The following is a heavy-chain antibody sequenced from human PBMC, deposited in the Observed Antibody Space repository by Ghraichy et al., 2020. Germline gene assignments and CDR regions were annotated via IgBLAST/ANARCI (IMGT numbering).Heavy chain of an antibody. V-gene: IGHV4-39*01. CDR3: ARRDGYCSGGRCYSDY. Sequence: SETLSLTCTVSGGSIRSSGYFWGWVRQPPGKGLEWIGSISYSGSTYYNPSLKSRLTISADTSKNQFFLKLRSMIAADTAVYFCARRDGYCSGGRCYSDYWGQGTLVTVTS. D-gene: IGHD2-15*01. CDR2: ISYSGST. CDR1: GGSIRSSGYF. J-gene: IGHJ4*02.